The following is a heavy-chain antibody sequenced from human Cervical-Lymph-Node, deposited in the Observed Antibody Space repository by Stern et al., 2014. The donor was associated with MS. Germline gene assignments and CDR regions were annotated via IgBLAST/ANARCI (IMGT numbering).Heavy chain of an antibody. CDR1: GFRFDEYA. D-gene: IGHD5-18*01. J-gene: IGHJ2*01. CDR3: VKSYWKQLWASHFDL. CDR2: ITWESDTI. Sequence: VQLMQSGGGLVQPGRSLRISCAASGFRFDEYAMHWVRQAPGKGLEWVSGITWESDTIHYADSVKGRFTISRDNGKNSLYLQMDSLKTEDTALYYCVKSYWKQLWASHFDLWGRGTLVTVSS. V-gene: IGHV3-9*01.